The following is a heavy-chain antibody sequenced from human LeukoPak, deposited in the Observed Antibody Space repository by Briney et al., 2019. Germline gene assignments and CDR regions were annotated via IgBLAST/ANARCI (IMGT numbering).Heavy chain of an antibody. Sequence: GGSLRLSCAASGFTFSSYAMSWVRQAPGKGLEWVSAFSGSGGSTYYADSVKGRFTISRDNSKNTLYLQMNSLRAEDTAVYYCAKAKVAAAGSRYFDYWGQGTLVTVSS. CDR3: AKAKVAAAGSRYFDY. V-gene: IGHV3-23*01. CDR1: GFTFSSYA. J-gene: IGHJ4*02. CDR2: FSGSGGST. D-gene: IGHD6-13*01.